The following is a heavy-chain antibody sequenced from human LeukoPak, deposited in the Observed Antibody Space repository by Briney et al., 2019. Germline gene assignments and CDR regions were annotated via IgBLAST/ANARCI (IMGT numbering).Heavy chain of an antibody. D-gene: IGHD5-18*01. CDR1: GGSFEHYF. CDR3: ASHRRSHGAEY. V-gene: IGHV4-59*01. J-gene: IGHJ4*02. Sequence: SETLSLTCTVSGGSFEHYFWSWIRQPPGKGLEFIGYVYNTGSTDYSPSLKSRLTISADTAKNQFSLKLRSVTAADTAVYYCASHRRSHGAEYWGQGTLVTVSS. CDR2: VYNTGST.